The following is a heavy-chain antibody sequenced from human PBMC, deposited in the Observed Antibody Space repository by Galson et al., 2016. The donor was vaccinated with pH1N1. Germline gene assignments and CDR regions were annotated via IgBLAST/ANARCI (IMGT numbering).Heavy chain of an antibody. Sequence: SLRLSCAASGLTFSSYGMHWVRQAPGKGLEWVAVIWYDGSNKYYADSVKGRFTISRDNAKNSLYLQMNSLRAEDTAVYYCARSRRAAIYYYGMDVWGQGTTVTVSS. CDR2: IWYDGSNK. CDR1: GLTFSSYG. D-gene: IGHD2-2*01. V-gene: IGHV3-33*01. J-gene: IGHJ6*02. CDR3: ARSRRAAIYYYGMDV.